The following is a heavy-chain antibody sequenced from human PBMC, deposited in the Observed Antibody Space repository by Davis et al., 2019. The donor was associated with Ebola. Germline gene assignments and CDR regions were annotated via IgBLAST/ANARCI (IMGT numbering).Heavy chain of an antibody. J-gene: IGHJ4*02. D-gene: IGHD3/OR15-3a*01. CDR2: VRANGDGGTA. V-gene: IGHV3-15*01. CDR3: TRLCLSPTCYVVWSDS. Sequence: PGGSLRLSCAASGSTFDIAWVSWVRQAPGKGLEWVGPVRANGDGGTAAYAAPVKGRFTISRYDSKNTVYLEMNSLKTEDTAVYSCTRLCLSPTCYVVWSDSWGQGTLVTVSS. CDR1: GSTFDIAW.